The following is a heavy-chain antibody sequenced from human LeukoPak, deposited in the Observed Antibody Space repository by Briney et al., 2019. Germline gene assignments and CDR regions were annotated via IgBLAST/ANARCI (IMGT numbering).Heavy chain of an antibody. CDR3: AREDYYDSSGYSGVRNFDY. V-gene: IGHV1-2*02. D-gene: IGHD3-22*01. J-gene: IGHJ4*02. Sequence: ASVKVSCKASGYTFTGYYMHWVRQAPGQGLEWMGWINPNSGGTNYAQKFQGRVTMTRDTSISTAYMELSRLRSDDTAVYYCAREDYYDSSGYSGVRNFDYWGQGTLATVSS. CDR2: INPNSGGT. CDR1: GYTFTGYY.